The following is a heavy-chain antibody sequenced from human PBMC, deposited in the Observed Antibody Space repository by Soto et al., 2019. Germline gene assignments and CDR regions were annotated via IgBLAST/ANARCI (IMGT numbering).Heavy chain of an antibody. CDR1: GGSISSYY. J-gene: IGHJ5*02. CDR2: IYYSGST. Sequence: QVQLQESGPGLVKPSETLSLTCTVSGGSISSYYWSWIRQPPGKGLEWIGYIYYSGSTNYNPSLKSRVTISVDTCKNQFSLKLSSVNAADTAVYYCARALEGYCSGGSCYSLRWFDPWGQGTLVTVSS. V-gene: IGHV4-59*01. D-gene: IGHD2-15*01. CDR3: ARALEGYCSGGSCYSLRWFDP.